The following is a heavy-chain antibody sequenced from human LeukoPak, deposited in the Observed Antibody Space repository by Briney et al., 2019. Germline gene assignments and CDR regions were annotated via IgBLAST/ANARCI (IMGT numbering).Heavy chain of an antibody. CDR2: IYYSGST. D-gene: IGHD2-15*01. Sequence: SETLTLTCTVSGGSISSYYWSWIRQPPGKGLEWIGYIYYSGSTYYNPSLKSRVTISVDTSKNQFSLKLSSVTAADTAVYYCARSTYLGDILHWGQGTLVTVSS. CDR3: ARSTYLGDILH. V-gene: IGHV4-30-4*08. CDR1: GGSISSYY. J-gene: IGHJ1*01.